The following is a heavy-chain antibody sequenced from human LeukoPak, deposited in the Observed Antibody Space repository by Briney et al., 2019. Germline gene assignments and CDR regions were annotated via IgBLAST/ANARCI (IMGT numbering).Heavy chain of an antibody. CDR2: ISSSSSTI. Sequence: GGSLRLSCAASGFTFSSYGMNWVRQAPGKGLEWVSYISSSSSTIYYADSVKGRFTISRDNSKNTLYLQMNSLRAEDTAVYYCARGGYGSHYYYGMDVWGQGTTVTVSS. J-gene: IGHJ6*02. CDR3: ARGGYGSHYYYGMDV. CDR1: GFTFSSYG. D-gene: IGHD2-15*01. V-gene: IGHV3-48*01.